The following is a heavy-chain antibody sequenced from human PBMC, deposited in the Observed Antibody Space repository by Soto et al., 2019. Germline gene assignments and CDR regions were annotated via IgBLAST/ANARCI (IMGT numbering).Heavy chain of an antibody. CDR2: INPSGGST. V-gene: IGHV1-46*03. J-gene: IGHJ1*01. CDR3: ARGTYCGGDCYPYSGTLEYFKH. Sequence: GASVKVSCKASGYTFTGYYMHWVRQAPGQGLEWMGIINPSGGSTSYAQKFQGRVTMTRDTSTSTVYMELSSLRSEDTAVYYCARGTYCGGDCYPYSGTLEYFKHWGQGTLVTVSS. D-gene: IGHD2-21*01. CDR1: GYTFTGYY.